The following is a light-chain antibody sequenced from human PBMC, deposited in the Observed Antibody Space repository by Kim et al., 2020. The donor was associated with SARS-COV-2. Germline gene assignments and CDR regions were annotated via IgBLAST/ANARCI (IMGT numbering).Light chain of an antibody. CDR2: DVS. Sequence: DIQMTQSPSSLSASVGDRVTITCRASQRISNWLAWYQQKPGKAPKLLIYDVSSLESGVPSRFSGSKSGTEFTLTIRSLQSNDFATYYCQQYNTYPWTFGQGTKVDIK. J-gene: IGKJ1*01. CDR3: QQYNTYPWT. V-gene: IGKV1-5*01. CDR1: QRISNW.